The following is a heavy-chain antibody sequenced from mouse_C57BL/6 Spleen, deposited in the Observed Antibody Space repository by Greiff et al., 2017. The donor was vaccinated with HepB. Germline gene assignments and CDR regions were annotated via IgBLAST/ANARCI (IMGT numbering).Heavy chain of an antibody. CDR3: ASQKGNYDY. D-gene: IGHD2-1*01. V-gene: IGHV1-26*01. J-gene: IGHJ2*01. Sequence: EVQLQQSGPELVKPGASVKISCKASGYTFTDYYMNWVKQSHGKSLEWIGDINPNNGGTSYNQKFKGKATLTVDKSSSTAYMELRSLTSEDSAVYYCASQKGNYDYWGQGTTLTVSS. CDR2: INPNNGGT. CDR1: GYTFTDYY.